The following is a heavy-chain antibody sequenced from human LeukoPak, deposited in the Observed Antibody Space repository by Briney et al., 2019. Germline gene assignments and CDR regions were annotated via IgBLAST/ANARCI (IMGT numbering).Heavy chain of an antibody. D-gene: IGHD3-22*01. V-gene: IGHV4-59*12. CDR2: VYSSGST. Sequence: SETLSLTCTVSGGSITGSYWSWIRQPPGKGLEWIGYVYSSGSTDYNPPLKSRVTISVDTSKNQFSLKLISVTAADTAVYYCARGPRYYYDSSGYALDYWGQGTLVTVSS. J-gene: IGHJ4*02. CDR1: GGSITGSY. CDR3: ARGPRYYYDSSGYALDY.